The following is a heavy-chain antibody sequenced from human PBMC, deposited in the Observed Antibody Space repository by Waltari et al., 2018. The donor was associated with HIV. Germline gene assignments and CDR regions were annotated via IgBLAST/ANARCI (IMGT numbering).Heavy chain of an antibody. D-gene: IGHD3-16*02. V-gene: IGHV4-38-2*02. CDR3: ARGRSHAWVGEMKAVFDI. CDR1: GYSISCGYY. J-gene: IGHJ3*02. CDR2: IFHSGST. Sequence: QLQMQESGPGLVKHSETLSLTCSVSGYSISCGYYGGWIRQSPGKGLEWIGSIFHSGSTYYNPSLKSRVTLSVDTSKNQFSLNLSSVTAADAAMYYCARGRSHAWVGEMKAVFDIWGPGTMVTVSS.